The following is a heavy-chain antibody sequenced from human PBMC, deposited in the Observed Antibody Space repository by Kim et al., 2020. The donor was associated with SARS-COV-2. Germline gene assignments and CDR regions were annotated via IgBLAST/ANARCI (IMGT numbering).Heavy chain of an antibody. CDR2: DVGTT. CDR3: TTYPTYY. J-gene: IGHJ4*02. D-gene: IGHD2-21*01. V-gene: IGHV3-15*06. Sequence: DVGTTNYAPPVKGRFTISRDDSKNTLYLQMTSLKTEDTAVYYCTTYPTYYWGQGTLVTVSS.